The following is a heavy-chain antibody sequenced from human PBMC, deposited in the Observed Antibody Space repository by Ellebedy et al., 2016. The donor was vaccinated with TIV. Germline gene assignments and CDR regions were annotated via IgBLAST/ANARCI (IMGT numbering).Heavy chain of an antibody. V-gene: IGHV4-34*01. D-gene: IGHD3-10*01. J-gene: IGHJ6*02. Sequence: SETLSLTXAVYGGSFSGYYWSWIRQPPGKGLEWIGEINHSGSTNYNPSLKSRVTISVDTSKNQFSLKLSSVTAADTAVYYCARQYYYGSGSYYNYYYGMDVWGQGTTVTVSS. CDR3: ARQYYYGSGSYYNYYYGMDV. CDR2: INHSGST. CDR1: GGSFSGYY.